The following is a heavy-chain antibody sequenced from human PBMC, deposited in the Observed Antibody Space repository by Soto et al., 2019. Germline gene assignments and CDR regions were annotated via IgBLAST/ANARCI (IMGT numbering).Heavy chain of an antibody. J-gene: IGHJ4*02. D-gene: IGHD2-15*01. Sequence: EVQLVESGGGLVQPGGSLRLSCAASGFTFSSYSMNWVRQAPGKGLEWVSYISSSSSTIYYADSVKGRFTISRDNAKNSLYLQMNSLRAEDTAVYYCARESSGPYSQTFDYWGQGTLVTVSS. CDR2: ISSSSSTI. CDR3: ARESSGPYSQTFDY. V-gene: IGHV3-48*01. CDR1: GFTFSSYS.